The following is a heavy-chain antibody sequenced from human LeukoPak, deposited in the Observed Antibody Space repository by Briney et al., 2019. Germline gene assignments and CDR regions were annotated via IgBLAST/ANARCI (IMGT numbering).Heavy chain of an antibody. V-gene: IGHV3-21*01. Sequence: TGGSLRLSCAASGFTFSSYSMNWVRQAPGKGLEWVSFISSSSSYIYYADSVKGRFTISRDNAKNSLYLQLNSLRAEDTALYYCARVGYSGSYMSWFDPWGQGTLVTVSS. CDR1: GFTFSSYS. J-gene: IGHJ5*02. D-gene: IGHD1-26*01. CDR3: ARVGYSGSYMSWFDP. CDR2: ISSSSSYI.